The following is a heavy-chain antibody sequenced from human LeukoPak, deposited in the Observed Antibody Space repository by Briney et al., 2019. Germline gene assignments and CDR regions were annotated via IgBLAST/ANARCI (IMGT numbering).Heavy chain of an antibody. Sequence: SQTLSLTCTVSGGSVSSDDHYWSWIRQPPGKGLEYIGYINYRGSAYYNPSLRSRVTMLVDTSKSQFSLKLYSMTAADTAVYYCARASNFLSGFDYWDQGTLVTVSS. CDR2: INYRGSA. V-gene: IGHV4-30-4*01. CDR1: GGSVSSDDHY. CDR3: ARASNFLSGFDY. J-gene: IGHJ4*02. D-gene: IGHD2/OR15-2a*01.